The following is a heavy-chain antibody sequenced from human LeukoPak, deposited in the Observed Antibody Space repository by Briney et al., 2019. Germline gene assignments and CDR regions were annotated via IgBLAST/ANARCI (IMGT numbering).Heavy chain of an antibody. CDR2: IYYSGST. D-gene: IGHD5-18*01. V-gene: IGHV4-59*01. CDR3: AGRYSYGPAAFDI. Sequence: SETLSLTCTVSGGSISSYYWSWIRQPPGKGLEWIGYIYYSGSTNYNPSLKSRVTISVDTSKNQFSLKLSSVTAADTAVYYCAGRYSYGPAAFDIWGQGTMVTVSS. J-gene: IGHJ3*02. CDR1: GGSISSYY.